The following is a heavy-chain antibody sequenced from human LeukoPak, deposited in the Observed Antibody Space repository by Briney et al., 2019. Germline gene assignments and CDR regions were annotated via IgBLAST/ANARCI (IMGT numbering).Heavy chain of an antibody. Sequence: GGSLRLSCAASGFSLSSYAMHWVRQAPGKGLEYVSAMSSDGGTTYYANSVKGRFTISRDNSKNTLYLQMGSLRAEDMALHYCTRSCTSTRCFAAFDFWGQGTMVTVSS. D-gene: IGHD2-2*01. CDR1: GFSLSSYA. J-gene: IGHJ3*01. CDR2: MSSDGGTT. CDR3: TRSCTSTRCFAAFDF. V-gene: IGHV3-64*01.